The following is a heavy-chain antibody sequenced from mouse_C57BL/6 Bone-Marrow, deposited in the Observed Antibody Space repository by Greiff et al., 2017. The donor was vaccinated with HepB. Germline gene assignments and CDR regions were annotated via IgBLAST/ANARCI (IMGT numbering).Heavy chain of an antibody. J-gene: IGHJ3*01. CDR2: INPGSGGT. V-gene: IGHV1-54*01. CDR3: ARSQHYYGSSHY. Sequence: QVQLQQSGAELVRPGTSVKVSCKASGYAFTNYLIEWVKQRPGQGLEWIGVINPGSGGTNYNEKFKGKATLTADKSSSTAYMQLSSLTSEDSAVYFCARSQHYYGSSHYWGQGTLVTVSA. D-gene: IGHD1-1*01. CDR1: GYAFTNYL.